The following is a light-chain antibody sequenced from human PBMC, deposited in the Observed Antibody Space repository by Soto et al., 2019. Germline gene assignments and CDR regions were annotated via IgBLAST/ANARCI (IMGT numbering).Light chain of an antibody. Sequence: EIVLTQSPGTLSLSPVERATLSCRASQSVSTSQLAWYQQKPGQAPRLLIFGASSRATGIPDRFRGSGSGTDFTLTISSLQVEDSATYYCQQTYTPPRTFGQGTKVDIK. V-gene: IGKV3-20*01. J-gene: IGKJ1*01. CDR3: QQTYTPPRT. CDR2: GAS. CDR1: QSVSTSQ.